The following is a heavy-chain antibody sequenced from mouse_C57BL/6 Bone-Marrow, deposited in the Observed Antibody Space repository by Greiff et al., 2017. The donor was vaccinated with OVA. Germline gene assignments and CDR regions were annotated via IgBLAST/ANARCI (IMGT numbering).Heavy chain of an antibody. CDR3: ARRRYSNYVPFDY. CDR1: GYSFTDYN. CDR2: INPNDGTI. V-gene: IGHV1-39*01. D-gene: IGHD2-5*01. Sequence: VQLQQSGPGLVKPGASVKISCKASGYSFTDYNMNWVSQTNGKSLEWIGVINPNDGTISYNQKFKGKATLTVDQSSSTAYMQLNSLTSVDSAVYYCARRRYSNYVPFDYWGQGTTLTVSS. J-gene: IGHJ2*01.